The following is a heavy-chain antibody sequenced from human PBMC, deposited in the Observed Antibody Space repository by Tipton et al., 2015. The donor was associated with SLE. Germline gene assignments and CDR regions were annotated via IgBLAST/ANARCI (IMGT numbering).Heavy chain of an antibody. CDR2: INQGGGT. Sequence: TLSLTCTVYGGSFSGYYWIWIRQPPGKGLEWIGEINQGGGTNYNPSLKSRVTISVDTSNKRVSLRLTAVTAADTAVYYCARGLSLGSFDWGQGTLVTVPS. CDR3: ARGLSLGSFD. V-gene: IGHV4-34*01. D-gene: IGHD1-26*01. J-gene: IGHJ4*02. CDR1: GGSFSGYY.